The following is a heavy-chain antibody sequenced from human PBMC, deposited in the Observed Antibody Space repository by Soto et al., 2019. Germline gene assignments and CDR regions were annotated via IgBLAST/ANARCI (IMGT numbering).Heavy chain of an antibody. Sequence: PGGSLRLSCAASGFTFNSYTMNWVRQAPGKGLEWVSDISGSGANTEYTDSVKGRFTISRDNSKNTLYLQMNSLRAEDTALYYSAKESYNRGKDFDYWGQRTLVSGSS. J-gene: IGHJ4*02. CDR2: ISGSGANT. CDR1: GFTFNSYT. D-gene: IGHD3-10*01. CDR3: AKESYNRGKDFDY. V-gene: IGHV3-23*01.